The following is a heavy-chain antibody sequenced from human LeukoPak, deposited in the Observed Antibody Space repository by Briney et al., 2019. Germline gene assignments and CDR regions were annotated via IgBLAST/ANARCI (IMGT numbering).Heavy chain of an antibody. CDR2: ISSSSSYI. CDR3: ARDRGYSYGSGYFDY. D-gene: IGHD5-18*01. Sequence: GGSLRLSCAASGFTFSSYWMNWVRQAPGKGLEWVSSISSSSSYIYYADSVKGRFTISRDNAKNSLYLQMNSLRAEDTAVYYCARDRGYSYGSGYFDYWGQGTLVTVSS. CDR1: GFTFSSYW. J-gene: IGHJ4*02. V-gene: IGHV3-21*01.